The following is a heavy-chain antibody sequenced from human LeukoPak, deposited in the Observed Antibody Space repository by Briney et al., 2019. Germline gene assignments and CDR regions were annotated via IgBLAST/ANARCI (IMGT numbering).Heavy chain of an antibody. D-gene: IGHD6-13*01. CDR1: GGSISSGGYY. J-gene: IGHJ4*02. CDR2: IYYSGST. CDR3: ARESRRIAAAGSSFDY. Sequence: SETLSLTCTVSGGSISSGGYYWSWLRPHPGKGLEWIGYIYYSGSTYYNPSLKSRVTISVDTSKNHFSLKLSSVTAADTAVYYCARESRRIAAAGSSFDYWGQGTLVTVSS. V-gene: IGHV4-31*03.